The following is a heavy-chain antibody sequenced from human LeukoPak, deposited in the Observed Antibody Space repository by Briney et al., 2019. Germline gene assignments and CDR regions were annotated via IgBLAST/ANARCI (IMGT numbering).Heavy chain of an antibody. V-gene: IGHV3-30*04. D-gene: IGHD3-22*01. CDR1: GFTFSSYA. Sequence: PGRSLRLSCAASGFTFSSYAMHWVRQAPGKGLEWVAVISYDGSNKYYADSVKGRFTISRDNSKNTLYLQMNSLRAEDTAVYYCANGRDSSGYPDYWGQGTLVTVSS. J-gene: IGHJ4*02. CDR3: ANGRDSSGYPDY. CDR2: ISYDGSNK.